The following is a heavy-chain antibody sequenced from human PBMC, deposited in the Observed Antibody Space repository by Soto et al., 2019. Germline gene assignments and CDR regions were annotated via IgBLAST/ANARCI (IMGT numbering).Heavy chain of an antibody. D-gene: IGHD3-3*01. CDR2: IKSKTDGGTT. CDR1: GFTFSNAW. CDR3: TTGPVTSITIFGVVIIGAFDI. V-gene: IGHV3-15*01. J-gene: IGHJ3*02. Sequence: GSLRLSCAASGFTFSNAWMSWVRQAPGKGLEWVGRIKSKTDGGTTDYAAPVKGRFTISRDDSKNTLYLQMNSLKTEDTAVYYCTTGPVTSITIFGVVIIGAFDIWGQGTMVTVSS.